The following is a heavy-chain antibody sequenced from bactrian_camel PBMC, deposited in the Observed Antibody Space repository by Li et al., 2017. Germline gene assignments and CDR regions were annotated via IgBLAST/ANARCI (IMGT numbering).Heavy chain of an antibody. CDR1: GYTYNRNC. V-gene: IGHV3S1*01. CDR2: IATGSGNT. Sequence: HVQLVESGGGSVQAGGSLRLSCAASGYTYNRNCMAWFRQAPGKEREGVARIATGSGNTYYADSVKGRFTISRDSADNTLYLQLNSLTTEDTAMYYCTKDVDTGVYYRGFDAMDYWGLGTQVTVS. D-gene: IGHD2*01. J-gene: IGHJ7*01.